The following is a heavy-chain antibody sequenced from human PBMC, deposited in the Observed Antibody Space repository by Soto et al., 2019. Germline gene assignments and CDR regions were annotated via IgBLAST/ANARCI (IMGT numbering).Heavy chain of an antibody. J-gene: IGHJ4*02. Sequence: QVQLVQSGAEVKKPGSSVKVSCKASGGTFSSYTISWVRQAPGQGLEWMGRIIPILGIANYAQKFQGRVTITADKFTSTAYMELSSLRSEDTAVYYCARGGYSGYGNNYSDYWGQGTLVTVSS. CDR1: GGTFSSYT. CDR2: IIPILGIA. V-gene: IGHV1-69*02. CDR3: ARGGYSGYGNNYSDY. D-gene: IGHD5-12*01.